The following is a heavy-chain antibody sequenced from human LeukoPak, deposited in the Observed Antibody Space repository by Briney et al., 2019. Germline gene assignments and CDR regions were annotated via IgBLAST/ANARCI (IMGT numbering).Heavy chain of an antibody. V-gene: IGHV3-23*01. CDR2: ISGSGGST. D-gene: IGHD1-26*01. CDR1: GFTFSSYA. CDR3: ANLGIVGATNYYYYYGMDV. Sequence: GGSLRLSCAASGFTFSSYAMSWVRQAPGKGLEWVSAISGSGGSTYYADSVKGRFTISRDNAKNSLYLQMNSLRAEDTAVYYCANLGIVGATNYYYYYGMDVWGQGTTVTVSS. J-gene: IGHJ6*02.